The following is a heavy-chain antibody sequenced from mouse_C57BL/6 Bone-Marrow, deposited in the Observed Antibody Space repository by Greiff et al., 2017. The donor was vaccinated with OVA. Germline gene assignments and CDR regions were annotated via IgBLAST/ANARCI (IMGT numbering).Heavy chain of an antibody. CDR3: ARVHYYCSSYDWYFDV. V-gene: IGHV3-8*01. CDR2: ISYSGST. Sequence: EVQLQQSGPGLAKPSQTLSLTCSVTGYSITSDYWNWIRKFPGNKLEYMGYISYSGSTYYNPSLKSRISITRDTSKNQYYLQLNSVTTEDTATYYCARVHYYCSSYDWYFDVWGTGTTVTVSP. J-gene: IGHJ1*03. CDR1: GYSITSDY. D-gene: IGHD1-1*01.